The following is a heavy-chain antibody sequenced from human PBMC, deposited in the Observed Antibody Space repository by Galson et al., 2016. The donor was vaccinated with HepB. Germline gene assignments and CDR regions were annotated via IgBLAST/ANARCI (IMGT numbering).Heavy chain of an antibody. J-gene: IGHJ2*01. V-gene: IGHV4-59*01. D-gene: IGHD5-18*01. CDR2: IYDSGST. CDR1: GASISSYY. CDR3: TRDPVDTVLVPVRYFDL. Sequence: SETLSLTCTVSGASISSYYWSWIRQPPGKGLEWIGYIYDSGSTHYNPSLKSRVTISVDTSKNQFSLKLSSVTAADTAVYYCTRDPVDTVLVPVRYFDLWGRGTLVTVSS.